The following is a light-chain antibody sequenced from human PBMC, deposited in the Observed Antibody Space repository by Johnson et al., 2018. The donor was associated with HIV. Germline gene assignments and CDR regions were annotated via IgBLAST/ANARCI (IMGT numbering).Light chain of an antibody. CDR3: GAWDSSLNAYV. Sequence: QSVLTQPPSVSAAPGQKVTISCSGSSSNIGNNFVSWYRQLPGTAPKLLIYDNNKRPSRIPDRFSGSQSGISATLDITGLQPGDEADYYCGAWDSSLNAYVFGAGTKVTVL. V-gene: IGLV1-51*01. CDR1: SSNIGNNF. J-gene: IGLJ1*01. CDR2: DNN.